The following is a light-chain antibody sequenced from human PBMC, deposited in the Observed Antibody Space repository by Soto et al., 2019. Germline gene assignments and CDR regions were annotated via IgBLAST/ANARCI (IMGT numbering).Light chain of an antibody. J-gene: IGKJ1*01. CDR3: LQHYSYPRT. Sequence: DIQMTQSPSTLSASVGDRVTITCRSSQRISSSWLAWYQQKPRKAPKRMIYAASRLHSGVPSRFIGSASGTEFTLAISGLQPEDVATYYCLQHYSYPRTLGQGTKVDI. V-gene: IGKV1-17*01. CDR2: AAS. CDR1: QRISSS.